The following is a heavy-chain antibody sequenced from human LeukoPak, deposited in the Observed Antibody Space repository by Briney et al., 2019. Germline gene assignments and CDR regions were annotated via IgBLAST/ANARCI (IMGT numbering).Heavy chain of an antibody. CDR2: INTYNGNT. D-gene: IGHD2-21*02. Sequence: RASVKVSFKASGYTFTSYGISWVRQAPGQGLEWMGWINTYNGNTISAQKLQGRVTMTTDTSTSTAYMELRSLRSDDTAMYYCARTAELDYWGQGTLVTASS. J-gene: IGHJ4*02. CDR1: GYTFTSYG. CDR3: ARTAELDY. V-gene: IGHV1-18*01.